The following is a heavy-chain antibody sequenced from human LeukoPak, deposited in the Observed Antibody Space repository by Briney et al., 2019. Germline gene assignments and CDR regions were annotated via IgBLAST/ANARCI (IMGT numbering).Heavy chain of an antibody. CDR3: ARRGVLRYFDWLHQTNNWFDP. CDR2: INHSGST. V-gene: IGHV4-34*01. CDR1: GGSFSGYY. D-gene: IGHD3-9*01. Sequence: SETLSLTCAVYGGSFSGYYWSWIRQPPGKGLEWIGEINHSGSTNYNPSLKGRVTISVDTSKSQFSLKLSSVTAADTAVYYCARRGVLRYFDWLHQTNNWFDPWGQGTLVTVSS. J-gene: IGHJ5*02.